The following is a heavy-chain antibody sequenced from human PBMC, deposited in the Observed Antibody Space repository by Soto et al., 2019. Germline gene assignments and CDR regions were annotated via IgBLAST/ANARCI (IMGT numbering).Heavy chain of an antibody. J-gene: IGHJ3*02. CDR3: ARLPLKYRQVPVTGAFHI. D-gene: IGHD2-2*01. CDR2: IYPGDSDT. Sequence: GESLKISCKGSGYSFTSYWIGWVRQMPGKGLEWMGIIYPGDSDTRYSPSFQGQVTISADKSISTAYLQWSSLKASDTAMYYCARLPLKYRQVPVTGAFHIWGQGTMVTGSS. V-gene: IGHV5-51*01. CDR1: GYSFTSYW.